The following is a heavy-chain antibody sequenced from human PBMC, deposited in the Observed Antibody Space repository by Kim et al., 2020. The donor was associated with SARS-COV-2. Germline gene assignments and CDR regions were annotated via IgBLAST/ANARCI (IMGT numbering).Heavy chain of an antibody. J-gene: IGHJ4*02. D-gene: IGHD3-10*01. V-gene: IGHV3-23*01. CDR2: ISGICGMT. Sequence: GGSLRLSCAASGFTFSSYAMSWVRQAHVQGLSWVSSISGICGMTYYADSVKGRFTISRDNSKNTLYLQMNSLRAEDTAVYYCAKDRAIWFGGFDYWGQGTLVTVSS. CDR3: AKDRAIWFGGFDY. CDR1: GFTFSSYA.